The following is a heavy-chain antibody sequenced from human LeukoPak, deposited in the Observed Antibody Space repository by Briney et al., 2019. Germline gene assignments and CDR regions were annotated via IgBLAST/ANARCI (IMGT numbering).Heavy chain of an antibody. D-gene: IGHD5-12*01. J-gene: IGHJ6*03. Sequence: SVKVSCKASGGTFSSYAISWVRQAPGQGLEWMGGIIPIFGTANYAQKFQGRVTITTDESTSTAYMELCSLRSEDTAVYYCAGGGYDPFNYYYYYYMDVWGKGTTVTVSS. CDR3: AGGGYDPFNYYYYYYMDV. V-gene: IGHV1-69*05. CDR2: IIPIFGTA. CDR1: GGTFSSYA.